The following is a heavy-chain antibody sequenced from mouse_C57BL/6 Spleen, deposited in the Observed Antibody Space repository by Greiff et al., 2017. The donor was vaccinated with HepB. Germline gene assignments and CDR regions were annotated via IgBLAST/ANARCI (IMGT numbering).Heavy chain of an antibody. D-gene: IGHD1-1*01. V-gene: IGHV1-55*01. CDR2: IYPGSGST. CDR1: GYTFTSYW. Sequence: QVQLQQSGAELVKPGASVKMSCKASGYTFTSYWITWVKQRPGQGLEWIGDIYPGSGSTNYNEKFKSKATLTVDTSSSTAYMQLSSLTSEDSAVYYCARSMVFYGSSYFDYWGQGTTLTVSS. J-gene: IGHJ2*01. CDR3: ARSMVFYGSSYFDY.